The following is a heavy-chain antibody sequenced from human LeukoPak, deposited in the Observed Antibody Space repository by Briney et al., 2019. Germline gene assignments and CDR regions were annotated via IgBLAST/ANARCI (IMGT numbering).Heavy chain of an antibody. Sequence: PSQTLSLTCTVSGGSISSGDYYWSWIRQPPGKGLEWIAYMYYSGSTYYNPSLESRVTMSADTSKNQLSLKLSSVTAADTAVYYCVRPYYYDSRIDPWGQGILVTVSS. CDR2: MYYSGST. D-gene: IGHD3-22*01. CDR3: VRPYYYDSRIDP. V-gene: IGHV4-30-4*01. J-gene: IGHJ5*02. CDR1: GGSISSGDYY.